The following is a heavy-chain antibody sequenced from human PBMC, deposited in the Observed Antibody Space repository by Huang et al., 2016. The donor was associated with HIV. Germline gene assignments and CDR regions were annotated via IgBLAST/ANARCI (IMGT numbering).Heavy chain of an antibody. Sequence: EVQLLESGGGLVQPGGSLRLSCAASIFTFSTSAMCGVRQAPGRWLAWVSAISVSGSSTYYAGSVKGRFTSSRDNSRNTLYLQMKSLRVEDTASYYCAKGSERSLTGPKYQYYFDYWGQGTLVTVSS. CDR2: ISVSGSST. CDR3: AKGSERSLTGPKYQYYFDY. CDR1: IFTFSTSA. V-gene: IGHV3-23*01. D-gene: IGHD3-3*01. J-gene: IGHJ4*02.